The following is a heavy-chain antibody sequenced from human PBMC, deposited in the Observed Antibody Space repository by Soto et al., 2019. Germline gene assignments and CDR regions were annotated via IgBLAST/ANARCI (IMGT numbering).Heavy chain of an antibody. CDR2: IDHSGST. J-gene: IGHJ6*02. V-gene: IGHV4-34*01. CDR3: AGGLRYSGMDV. Sequence: SETLSLTCAVHRGSFNAYSWTWIRQPPGKGLEWIGEIDHSGSTTYNPSLKSRIIMSVDTSKNQFSLNVSSMTAADTAVYYCAGGLRYSGMDVWDQGTTVTVSS. CDR1: RGSFNAYS.